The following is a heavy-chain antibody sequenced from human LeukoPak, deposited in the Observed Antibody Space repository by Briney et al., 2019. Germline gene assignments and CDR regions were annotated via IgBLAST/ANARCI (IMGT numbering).Heavy chain of an antibody. J-gene: IGHJ4*02. CDR2: INPDGSTT. Sequence: AGGSLRLSCAASGFTFITYWMHWVRQAPGKGLVWVSRINPDGSTTSYADSVKGRFTVSRDNAKNTLYLQMNSLRAEDTAVYYCEYGSGSGENYWGQGTLVTVSS. CDR1: GFTFITYW. CDR3: EYGSGSGENY. V-gene: IGHV3-74*01. D-gene: IGHD3-10*01.